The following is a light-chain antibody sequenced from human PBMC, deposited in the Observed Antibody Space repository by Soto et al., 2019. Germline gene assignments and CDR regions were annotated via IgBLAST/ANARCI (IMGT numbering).Light chain of an antibody. CDR1: QSVSSY. Sequence: EIVLTQSPAILSMSPAERATLSCRASQSVSSYFAWYQQKPGQAPRLLIYDASNRATGVPARFSGRGSGTDFTLTISSLEPEDFAVYYCQQRRYWPVTFGQGTKVEIK. V-gene: IGKV3-11*01. CDR2: DAS. J-gene: IGKJ1*01. CDR3: QQRRYWPVT.